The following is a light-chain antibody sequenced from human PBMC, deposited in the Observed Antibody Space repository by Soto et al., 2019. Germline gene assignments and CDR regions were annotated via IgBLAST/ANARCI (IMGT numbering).Light chain of an antibody. CDR3: LQHDRYPRT. CDR2: AAS. V-gene: IGKV1-17*01. CDR1: QGIRND. Sequence: DIQMTQSPSSLSASVGDRVTITCRASQGIRNDLAWYQQKPEKAPRRLISAASSLQSGVPSRFSGSGSGTELTLTGSCLQPEDFATYYCLQHDRYPRTFGQGTKVE. J-gene: IGKJ1*01.